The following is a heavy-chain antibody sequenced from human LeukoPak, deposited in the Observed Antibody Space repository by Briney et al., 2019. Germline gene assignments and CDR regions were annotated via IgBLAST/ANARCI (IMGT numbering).Heavy chain of an antibody. V-gene: IGHV4-34*01. CDR3: ARGVPVAYGSGSYFDY. CDR2: INHSGST. D-gene: IGHD3-10*01. Sequence: PSETLSLTCAVYGGSFSGYYWSWIRQPPGKGLEWIGEINHSGSTNYNPSLKSRVTISVDTSKNQFSLKLSSVTAADTAVYYCARGVPVAYGSGSYFDYWGQGTLVTVSS. CDR1: GGSFSGYY. J-gene: IGHJ4*02.